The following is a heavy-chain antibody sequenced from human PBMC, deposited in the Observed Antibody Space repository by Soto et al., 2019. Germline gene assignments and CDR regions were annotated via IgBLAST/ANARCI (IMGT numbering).Heavy chain of an antibody. Sequence: GGSLRLSCAVSGFTFSAYGMHWVRQAPGKGLEWVAAISHDGTNKNYGDSVKGRFTISRDNSKNTLYLQMNSLRAEDTAVYYCARDRIPTGMDVWGQGTTVTVSS. J-gene: IGHJ6*02. CDR3: ARDRIPTGMDV. CDR2: ISHDGTNK. V-gene: IGHV3-30*03. CDR1: GFTFSAYG.